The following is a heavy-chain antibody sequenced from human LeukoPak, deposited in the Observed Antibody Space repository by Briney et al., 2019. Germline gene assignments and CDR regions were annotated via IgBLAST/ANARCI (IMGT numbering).Heavy chain of an antibody. D-gene: IGHD4-17*01. Sequence: GGSLRLSCAASGFTFSSYGMHWVRQAPGKGLEWVAVLSYDGSNKYYADSVKGRFTISRDNSKNTLYLQMNSLRVEDTAVYYCTVFGDSNHWGQGTLVTVSS. CDR3: TVFGDSNH. V-gene: IGHV3-30*03. CDR1: GFTFSSYG. J-gene: IGHJ5*02. CDR2: LSYDGSNK.